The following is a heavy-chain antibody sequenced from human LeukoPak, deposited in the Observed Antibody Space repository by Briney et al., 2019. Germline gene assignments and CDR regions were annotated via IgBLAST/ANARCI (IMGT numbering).Heavy chain of an antibody. CDR2: IYYSGST. CDR3: ARGIDYDILSPFYYYYGMDV. J-gene: IGHJ6*02. D-gene: IGHD3-9*01. V-gene: IGHV4-59*01. CDR1: GXSISSYY. Sequence: PSETLSLTCTVSGXSISSYYESWIRQPPGKGLEWIGYIYYSGSTNYNPSLKSRVTISVDTSKNQFSLKLSSVTAADTAVYYCARGIDYDILSPFYYYYGMDVWGQGTTVTVSS.